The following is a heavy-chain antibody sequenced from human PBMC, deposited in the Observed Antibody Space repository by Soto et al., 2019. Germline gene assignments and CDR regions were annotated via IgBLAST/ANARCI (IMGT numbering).Heavy chain of an antibody. CDR3: ARDGEVEREWESPALDAFDI. CDR1: GYSCTSYY. D-gene: IGHD1-26*01. V-gene: IGHV1-46*01. Sequence: ASVNVSSKAAGYSCTSYYRHCVRQAPGQGLEWMGIINPSGGSTSYAQKFQGRVTLTRDTSTGTVQMELSSLRAEDTAGYYCARDGEVEREWESPALDAFDILG. J-gene: IGHJ3*02. CDR2: INPSGGST.